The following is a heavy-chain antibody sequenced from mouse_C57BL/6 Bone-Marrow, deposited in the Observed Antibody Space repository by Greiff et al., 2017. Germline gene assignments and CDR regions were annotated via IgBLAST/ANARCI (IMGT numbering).Heavy chain of an antibody. V-gene: IGHV1-53*01. J-gene: IGHJ1*03. CDR1: GYTFTSYW. CDR3: ARLASQLVHTGYFDV. Sequence: QVQLKQPGTELVKPGASVKLSCKASGYTFTSYWMHWVKQRPGQGLEWIGNINPSNGGTNYNEKFKSKATLTVDKSSSTAYMQLSSLTSEDSAVYYCARLASQLVHTGYFDVWGTGTTVTVSS. D-gene: IGHD6-2*01. CDR2: INPSNGGT.